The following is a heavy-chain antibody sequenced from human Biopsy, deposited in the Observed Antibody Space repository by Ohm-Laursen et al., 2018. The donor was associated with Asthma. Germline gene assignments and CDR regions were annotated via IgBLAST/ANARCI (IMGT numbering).Heavy chain of an antibody. Sequence: SSVKVSCKALGGTFNTYVIGWVRQAPGQGLDWMGGINSVFGTTTYPQKFQDRVAITADDSTSTVYMELSSLRSEDTAVYYCARKAGSCISRTCYSLDFWGQGTLVTVSS. V-gene: IGHV1-69*01. D-gene: IGHD2-2*01. J-gene: IGHJ4*02. CDR1: GGTFNTYV. CDR3: ARKAGSCISRTCYSLDF. CDR2: INSVFGTT.